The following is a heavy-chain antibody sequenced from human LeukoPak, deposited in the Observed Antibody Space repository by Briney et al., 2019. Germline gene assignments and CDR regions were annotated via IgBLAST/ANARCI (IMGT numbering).Heavy chain of an antibody. CDR2: INSGGSPK. CDR1: TFTSSTYS. V-gene: IGHV3-48*02. Sequence: GGSLRLSCAASTFTSSTYSIVWVRQAPGKGLEWVSYINSGGSPKFYADSVKGRFTVSRDNAKNSVNLQMNGLRDEDTAVYYCARARGNGYYRSDAFDIWGQGTMVTVSS. D-gene: IGHD3-22*01. J-gene: IGHJ3*02. CDR3: ARARGNGYYRSDAFDI.